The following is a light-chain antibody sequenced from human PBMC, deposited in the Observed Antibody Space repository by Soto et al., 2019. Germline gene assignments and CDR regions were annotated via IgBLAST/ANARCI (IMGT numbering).Light chain of an antibody. CDR3: QQYGSLSWT. CDR1: QSVSSNY. V-gene: IGKV3-20*01. CDR2: GAS. Sequence: DIVLTQSPGTLSLSPGERATLSCRASQSVSSNYLAWYQQKPGQAPRLLIHGASTRATGVPDRFSGSGSGTDFTLTISRLEPEDFAVYHCQQYGSLSWTFGQGTKVAIK. J-gene: IGKJ1*01.